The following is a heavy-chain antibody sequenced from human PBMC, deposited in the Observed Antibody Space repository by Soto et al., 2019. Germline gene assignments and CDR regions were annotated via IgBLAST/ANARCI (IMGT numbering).Heavy chain of an antibody. J-gene: IGHJ2*01. V-gene: IGHV1-3*01. CDR2: SNAGNGNT. CDR3: ARDYGPYNHWYFDL. CDR1: GYTFHSYA. D-gene: IGHD4-17*01. Sequence: ASAKVSCKASGYTFHSYALHWVRQAPGHSLQWMGWSNAGNGNTKNSQKFQGRVTITRDTSASTAYMELSSLRSEDTAVYYCARDYGPYNHWYFDLWGRGTLVTVSS.